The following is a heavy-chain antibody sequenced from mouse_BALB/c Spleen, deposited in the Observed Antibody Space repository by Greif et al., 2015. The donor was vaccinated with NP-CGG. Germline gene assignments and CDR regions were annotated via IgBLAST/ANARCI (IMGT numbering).Heavy chain of an antibody. CDR3: ARPLLRDYAMDY. V-gene: IGHV5-9-1*01. CDR2: ISSGGSYT. CDR1: GFTFSSYA. J-gene: IGHJ4*01. D-gene: IGHD1-1*01. Sequence: EVKLMESGGGLVKPGGSLKLSCAASGFTFSSYAMSWVRQTPEKRLEWVATISSGGSYTYYPDSVKGRFTISRDNAKNTLYLQMSSLRSEDTAMYYCARPLLRDYAMDYWGQGTSVTVSS.